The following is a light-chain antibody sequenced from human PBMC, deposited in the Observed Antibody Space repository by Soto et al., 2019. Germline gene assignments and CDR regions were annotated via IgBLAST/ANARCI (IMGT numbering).Light chain of an antibody. CDR1: QSVSSSY. CDR3: QQRSNWPPSLT. J-gene: IGKJ5*01. Sequence: IVLTQSPGTLSLTPGERATLSCRASQSVSSSYLAWYQQKPGQAPRLLIYGASSRATGIPDRFSGSGSGTDFTLTISRLEPEDSAVYYCQQRSNWPPSLTFGQGTRLEIK. V-gene: IGKV3D-20*02. CDR2: GAS.